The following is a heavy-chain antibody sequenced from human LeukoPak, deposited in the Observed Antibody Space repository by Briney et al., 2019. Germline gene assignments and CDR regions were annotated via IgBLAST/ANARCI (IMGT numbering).Heavy chain of an antibody. V-gene: IGHV4-4*07. D-gene: IGHD1-26*01. CDR3: ARGRGNSGSYKYYYYYYMDV. J-gene: IGHJ6*03. CDR1: GGSISSYY. CDR2: IYTSGST. Sequence: SETLSLTCTVSGGSISSYYWSWIRQPAGKGLEWIGRIYTSGSTNYNPSLKSRVTISVDTSKNQFSLKLSSVTAADTAVYYCARGRGNSGSYKYYYYYYMDVWGKGTTVTVSS.